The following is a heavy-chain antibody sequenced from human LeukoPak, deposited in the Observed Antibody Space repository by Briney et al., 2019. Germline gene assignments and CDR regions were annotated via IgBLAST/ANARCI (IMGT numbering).Heavy chain of an antibody. J-gene: IGHJ4*02. CDR2: IKSKTDGGSA. V-gene: IGHV3-15*01. D-gene: IGHD2-21*01. CDR1: VFTFSNVW. Sequence: GGSLRLSCAASVFTFSNVWRNLVRQAPGKGLEWVGRIKSKTDGGSADYATPVKGRFTISRDDSKNTLYLQMNSRKTDDTPVYYCSVALRWEFFDFDFWGQGTLVTVSS. CDR3: SVALRWEFFDFDF.